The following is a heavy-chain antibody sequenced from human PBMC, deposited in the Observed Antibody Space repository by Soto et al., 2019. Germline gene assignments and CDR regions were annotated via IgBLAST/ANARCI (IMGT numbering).Heavy chain of an antibody. J-gene: IGHJ4*02. CDR3: ARYPSYRPHFDY. CDR1: GFSISSSSYY. V-gene: IGHV4-39*01. Sequence: SETLSLTCTVSGFSISSSSYYWGWIRQPPGKGLEWIGSIYYSGSTYYNPSLKSRVTISVDTSKNQFSLKLSSVTAADTAVYYCARYPSYRPHFDYWGQGTLVTVSS. CDR2: IYYSGST. D-gene: IGHD3-16*02.